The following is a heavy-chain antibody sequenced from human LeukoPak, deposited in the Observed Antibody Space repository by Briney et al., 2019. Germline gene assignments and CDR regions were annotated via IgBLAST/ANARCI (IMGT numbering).Heavy chain of an antibody. Sequence: AASVKVSCKASGYTFTGYYMHWVRQAPGQGLEWMGWINPNSGGTNYAQKFQGRVTMTRDTSISTAYMELSRLRSDDTAVYYCARPCGGDCPLSAEYFQHWGQGTLVTVSS. V-gene: IGHV1-2*02. J-gene: IGHJ1*01. CDR2: INPNSGGT. D-gene: IGHD2-21*02. CDR1: GYTFTGYY. CDR3: ARPCGGDCPLSAEYFQH.